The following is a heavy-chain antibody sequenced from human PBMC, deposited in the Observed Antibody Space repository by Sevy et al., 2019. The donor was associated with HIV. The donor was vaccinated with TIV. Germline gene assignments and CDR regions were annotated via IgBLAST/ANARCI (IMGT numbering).Heavy chain of an antibody. D-gene: IGHD1-20*01. V-gene: IGHV3-48*03. J-gene: IGHJ4*02. CDR2: ISSSGSTI. CDR1: GFTFSSYE. Sequence: GGSLRLSCAASGFTFSSYEMNWVRQAPGKGLEWVSYISSSGSTIYYADSVKGRFTISRDNAKNSLYLQMNSLRAEDTAVYYCARDRITGTVDFDYWGQGTLVTVSS. CDR3: ARDRITGTVDFDY.